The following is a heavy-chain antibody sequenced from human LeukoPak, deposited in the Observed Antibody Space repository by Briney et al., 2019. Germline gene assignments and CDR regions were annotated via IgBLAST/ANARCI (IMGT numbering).Heavy chain of an antibody. J-gene: IGHJ5*02. CDR2: ISGSGGTT. CDR3: AKGFQDWFDP. CDR1: GFTFSNAW. V-gene: IGHV3-23*01. Sequence: GGSLRLSCAASGFTFSNAWMSWVRQAPGKGLEWVSSISGSGGTTHHADSVRGRFTISRDNSKNMLYMQMSSLRAEDTAVYYCAKGFQDWFDPWGQGTLVTVSS.